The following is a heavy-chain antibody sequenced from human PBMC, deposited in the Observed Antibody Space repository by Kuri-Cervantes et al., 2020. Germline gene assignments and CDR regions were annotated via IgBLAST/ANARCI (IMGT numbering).Heavy chain of an antibody. Sequence: SLMIPFAASGFIFSSYRMSWVRQAPGKGLEWVANIKQDGSEKYYVDSVKGRFTISRDNAKNSLYLQMNSLRAEDTAVYYCARELIKNYYDSWGFDYWGQGTLVTVSS. CDR2: IKQDGSEK. CDR3: ARELIKNYYDSWGFDY. J-gene: IGHJ4*02. D-gene: IGHD3-22*01. V-gene: IGHV3-7*01. CDR1: GFIFSSYR.